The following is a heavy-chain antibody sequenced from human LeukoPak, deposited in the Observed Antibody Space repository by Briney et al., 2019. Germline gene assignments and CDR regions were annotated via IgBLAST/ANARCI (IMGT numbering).Heavy chain of an antibody. J-gene: IGHJ3*02. Sequence: PSETLSLTCAVYGGSFSGYYWSWIRQPPGKGLEWIGEINHSGSTYYNPSLKSRVTISVDTSKNQFSLKLSSVTAADTAVYYCARTMRSGDDAFDIWGQGTMVTVSS. CDR2: INHSGST. V-gene: IGHV4-34*09. D-gene: IGHD3-3*01. CDR1: GGSFSGYY. CDR3: ARTMRSGDDAFDI.